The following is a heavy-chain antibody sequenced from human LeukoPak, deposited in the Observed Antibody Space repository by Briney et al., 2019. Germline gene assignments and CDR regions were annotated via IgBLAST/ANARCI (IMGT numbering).Heavy chain of an antibody. Sequence: SVKVSCKASGGTFSSYAISWARQAPGQGLEWMGRIIPIFGTANYAQKFRGRVTITTDESTSTAYMELSSLTSEDTAVYYCASGPLYGGYDDWGQGTLVTVSS. D-gene: IGHD5-12*01. CDR1: GGTFSSYA. CDR2: IIPIFGTA. V-gene: IGHV1-69*05. CDR3: ASGPLYGGYDD. J-gene: IGHJ4*02.